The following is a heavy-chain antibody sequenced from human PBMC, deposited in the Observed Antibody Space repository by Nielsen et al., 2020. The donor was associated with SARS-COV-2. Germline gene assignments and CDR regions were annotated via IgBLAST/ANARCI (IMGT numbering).Heavy chain of an antibody. D-gene: IGHD6-19*01. CDR2: IYHSGST. CDR3: ARGFRGRGWGRYYYYGMDV. Sequence: SETLSLTCAVSGGSISSSNWWSWVRQPPGKGLEWIGEIYHSGSTNYNPSLKSRVTISVDKSKNQFSLKLSSVTAADTAVYYCARGFRGRGWGRYYYYGMDVWGQGTTVTVSS. J-gene: IGHJ6*02. V-gene: IGHV4-4*02. CDR1: GGSISSSNW.